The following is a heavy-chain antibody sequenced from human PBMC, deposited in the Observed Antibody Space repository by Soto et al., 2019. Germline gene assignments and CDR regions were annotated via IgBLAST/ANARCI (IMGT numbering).Heavy chain of an antibody. D-gene: IGHD3-3*01. V-gene: IGHV3-23*01. J-gene: IGHJ4*02. Sequence: GGSLRLSCVVSGFSLSTFAMSWVRQAPGKGLEWVSTISDDAKTTWYADSVKGRFTMFRDISKNTLYLQMNSLRTEDTAVYYCARALDFWSAYFDYWGQGS. CDR1: GFSLSTFA. CDR2: ISDDAKTT. CDR3: ARALDFWSAYFDY.